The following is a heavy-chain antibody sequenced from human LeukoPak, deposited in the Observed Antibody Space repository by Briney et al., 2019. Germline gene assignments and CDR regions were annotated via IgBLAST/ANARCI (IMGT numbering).Heavy chain of an antibody. D-gene: IGHD3-16*01. CDR2: INWNGGST. CDR1: GFTFSIYA. J-gene: IGHJ6*03. Sequence: PGGSLRLSCAASGFTFSIYAMSWVRQAPGKGLEWVSGINWNGGSTGYADSVKGRFTISRDNAKNSLYLQMNSLRAEDTALYYCARERGGYYMDVWGKGTTVTVSS. CDR3: ARERGGYYMDV. V-gene: IGHV3-20*04.